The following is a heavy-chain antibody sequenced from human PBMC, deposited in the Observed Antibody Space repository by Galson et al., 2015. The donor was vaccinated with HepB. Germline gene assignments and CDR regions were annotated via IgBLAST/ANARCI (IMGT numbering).Heavy chain of an antibody. Sequence: SVKVSCKASGYTFTSYAMNWVRQAPGQGLEWMGWINTNTGNPTYAQGSTGRFVFSLDTSVSTAYLQISSLKAEDTAVYYCARDDDILTGSEYAFDIWGQGTMVTVSS. V-gene: IGHV7-4-1*02. CDR3: ARDDDILTGSEYAFDI. CDR1: GYTFTSYA. CDR2: INTNTGNP. J-gene: IGHJ3*02. D-gene: IGHD3-9*01.